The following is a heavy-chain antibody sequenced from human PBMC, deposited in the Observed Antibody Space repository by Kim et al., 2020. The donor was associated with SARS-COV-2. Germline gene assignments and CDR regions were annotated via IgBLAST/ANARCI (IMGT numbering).Heavy chain of an antibody. D-gene: IGHD6-19*01. Sequence: SETLSLTCAVYSGSFSDNYWNWVRQAPGKGLEWIGEITHTGTTAYHESLKSRVTLSVDTSKNQFSLKIRSVTAAETASYCCVRGARHLGDSRGWFGPEWSFYSMDVWSKGTTVNVS. CDR3: VRGARHLGDSRGWFGPEWSFYSMDV. CDR2: ITHTGTT. V-gene: IGHV4-34*01. J-gene: IGHJ6*03. CDR1: SGSFSDNY.